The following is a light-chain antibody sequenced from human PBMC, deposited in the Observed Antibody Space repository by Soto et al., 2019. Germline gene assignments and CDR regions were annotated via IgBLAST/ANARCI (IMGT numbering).Light chain of an antibody. CDR1: QSISSW. J-gene: IGKJ5*01. V-gene: IGKV1-5*01. CDR3: QQFNNYPHT. CDR2: DAS. Sequence: DIQMTQSPSTLSASVGDRVTITCRASQSISSWLAWYQQKPGKAPKLLIYDASSLESGVPSRFSGSGSGTNYTLTTSSLQPEDFAAYYCQQFNNYPHTFGQGTRLEIK.